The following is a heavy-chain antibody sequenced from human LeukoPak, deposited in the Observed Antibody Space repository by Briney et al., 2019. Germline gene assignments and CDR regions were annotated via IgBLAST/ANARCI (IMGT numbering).Heavy chain of an antibody. D-gene: IGHD2-8*01. CDR3: TRESPKYVFDS. CDR1: GFTFDHYS. V-gene: IGHV3-49*04. Sequence: GGSLRLSCAASGFTFDHYSMNWVRPAPGKGLEWVGFIRGSVYGGATEYAASVKGRFTVSTDASKTIGYLQMTSLKTEDTAIYYCTRESPKYVFDSWGQGTLVTVSS. J-gene: IGHJ4*02. CDR2: IRGSVYGGAT.